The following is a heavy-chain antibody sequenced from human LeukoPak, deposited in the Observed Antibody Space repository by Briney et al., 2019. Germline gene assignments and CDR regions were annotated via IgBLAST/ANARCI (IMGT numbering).Heavy chain of an antibody. J-gene: IGHJ4*02. D-gene: IGHD6-25*01. CDR2: VSSSSNYI. CDR1: GFTVSSNY. V-gene: IGHV3-21*01. CDR3: ARDFRIAANDGGN. Sequence: PGGSLRLSCAASGFTVSSNYMSWVRQAPGKGLEWVSSVSSSSNYIYYADSVKGRFTISRDNAKNSLYLQMNSLRAEDTAVYYCARDFRIAANDGGNWGQGTLVTVSS.